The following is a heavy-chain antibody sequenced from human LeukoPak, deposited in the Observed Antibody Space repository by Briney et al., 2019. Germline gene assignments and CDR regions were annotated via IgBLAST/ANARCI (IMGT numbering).Heavy chain of an antibody. V-gene: IGHV4-31*03. Sequence: SETLLLTCTVSGGSISSGGYYWSWIRQHPGKGLEWIGYIYYSGSTYYTPSLKSRVTISVDTSKNQFSLKLSSVTAADTAVYYCAGPWGATFDIWGQGTMVTVSS. CDR3: AGPWGATFDI. CDR1: GGSISSGGYY. J-gene: IGHJ3*02. CDR2: IYYSGST. D-gene: IGHD3-16*01.